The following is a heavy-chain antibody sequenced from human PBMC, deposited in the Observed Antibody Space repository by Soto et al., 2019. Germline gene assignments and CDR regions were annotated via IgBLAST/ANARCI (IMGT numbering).Heavy chain of an antibody. CDR3: TTYTSSSFGS. V-gene: IGHV3-15*01. CDR1: GFTFTNAW. J-gene: IGHJ4*02. CDR2: IKSKTDGGTK. D-gene: IGHD6-6*01. Sequence: EVQLVESGGGLVQPGGSLRLSCAASGFTFTNAWMSWVRQAPGKGLEWVGRIKSKTDGGTKDYAAPVKGRFTVSRDDSKNTLFLQMNSLNTEDTAVYYCTTYTSSSFGSWGQGTLVTVSS.